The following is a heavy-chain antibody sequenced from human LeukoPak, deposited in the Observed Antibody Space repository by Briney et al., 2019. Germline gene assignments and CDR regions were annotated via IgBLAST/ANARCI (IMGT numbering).Heavy chain of an antibody. V-gene: IGHV3-74*01. D-gene: IGHD3-22*01. CDR1: GFTFTTYW. CDR3: AKGTYYYDSSGYYADY. Sequence: GGSLRLSCAASGFTFTTYWMHWVRQAPGKGLVWVSRMNSDGSSTSYTDSVKGRFTISRDNSKNTLYLQMNSLRAEDTAVYYCAKGTYYYDSSGYYADYWGQGTLVTVSS. CDR2: MNSDGSST. J-gene: IGHJ4*02.